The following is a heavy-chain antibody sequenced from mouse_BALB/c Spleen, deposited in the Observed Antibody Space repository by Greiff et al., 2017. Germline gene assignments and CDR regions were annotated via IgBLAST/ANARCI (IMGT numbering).Heavy chain of an antibody. CDR2: IDPETGGT. J-gene: IGHJ3*01. V-gene: IGHV1-15*01. D-gene: IGHD4-1*01. CDR3: TSGGNWDVTGFAY. CDR1: GYTFTDYE. Sequence: VQLQQSGAELVRPGASVTLSCKASGYTFTDYEMHWVKQTPVHGLEWIGAIDPETGGTAYNQKFKGKATLTADKSSSTAYMELRSLTSEDSAVYYCTSGGNWDVTGFAYWGQGTLVTGSA.